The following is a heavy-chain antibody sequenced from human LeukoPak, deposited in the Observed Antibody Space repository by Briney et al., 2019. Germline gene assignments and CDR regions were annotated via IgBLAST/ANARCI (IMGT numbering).Heavy chain of an antibody. D-gene: IGHD3-22*01. J-gene: IGHJ3*02. CDR2: ISAYNGNT. V-gene: IGHV1-18*01. Sequence: ASVKVSFKGSGYTFTSYGISWGGQAPGQGREWMGWISAYNGNTNYAQKDQGRGTMTTDTSTSKDYMELRRRRARDTDAYYCERCAYSDSRTFDIWGQGTMLTVS. CDR3: ERCAYSDSRTFDI. CDR1: GYTFTSYG.